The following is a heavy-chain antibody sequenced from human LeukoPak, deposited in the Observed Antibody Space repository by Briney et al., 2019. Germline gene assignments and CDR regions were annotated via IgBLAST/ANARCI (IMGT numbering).Heavy chain of an antibody. CDR2: ISAYNGNT. CDR1: GYTFTSYG. CDR3: ARDDMVRGTTAY. V-gene: IGHV1-18*01. D-gene: IGHD3-10*01. Sequence: ASVKVSCKASGYTFTSYGISWVRQAPGQGLEWMGWISAYNGNTNYAQKLQGRVTMTTDTSASTAYMELRSLRSDDTAVYYCARDDMVRGTTAYWGQGTLVTVSS. J-gene: IGHJ4*02.